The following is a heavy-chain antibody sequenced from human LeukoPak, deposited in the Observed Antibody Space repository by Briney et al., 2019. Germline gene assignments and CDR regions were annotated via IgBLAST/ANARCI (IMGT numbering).Heavy chain of an antibody. D-gene: IGHD3-10*01. J-gene: IGHJ4*02. Sequence: PGGSLRLSCAASGFTFSSYDMHWVRQATGKGLEWVSAIGTAGDTYYPGSVKGRFTISRENAKNSLYLQMNSLRAGDTAVYYCVRGSGSYYDFDYWGQGTLVTVSS. CDR1: GFTFSSYD. CDR3: VRGSGSYYDFDY. CDR2: IGTAGDT. V-gene: IGHV3-13*04.